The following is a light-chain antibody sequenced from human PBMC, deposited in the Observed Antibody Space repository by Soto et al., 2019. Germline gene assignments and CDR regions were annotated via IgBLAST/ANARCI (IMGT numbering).Light chain of an antibody. CDR2: KTS. V-gene: IGKV1-5*03. CDR3: QQYKDYPLT. CDR1: QSIDSS. J-gene: IGKJ4*01. Sequence: DFQMTQSPSTLSAPIGDGVTISCRASQSIDSSLAWYQQKPGRAPKVIITKTSILEGGVPSRFSGSVSGTEFTLTITNLQPEDFATYYCQQYKDYPLTFGGGTKVEIK.